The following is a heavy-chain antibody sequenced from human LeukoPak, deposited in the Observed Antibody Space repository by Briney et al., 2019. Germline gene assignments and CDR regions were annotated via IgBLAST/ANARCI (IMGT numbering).Heavy chain of an antibody. J-gene: IGHJ2*01. CDR1: GGSISSSSYY. CDR2: IYYSGST. V-gene: IGHV4-39*07. D-gene: IGHD3-3*01. Sequence: SETLSLTCTVSGGSISSSSYYWGWIRQPPGKGLEWIGSIYYSGSTYYNPSLKSRVTISVDTSKNQFSLKLSSVTAADTAVYYCARVESGYHNWYFDLWGRGTLVTVSS. CDR3: ARVESGYHNWYFDL.